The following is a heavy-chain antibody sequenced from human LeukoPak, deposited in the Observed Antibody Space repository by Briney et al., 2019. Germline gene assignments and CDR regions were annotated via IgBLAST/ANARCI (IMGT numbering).Heavy chain of an antibody. Sequence: SETLSLTCAVSGYSISSGYYWGWIRQPPGNGLEWSGSIYHSGSTYYNPSLKSRVTISVDTSKNQFSLKLSSVTAADTAVYYCARHYCRSTSSYFGSPNAFQIWGQGTLVTVSS. V-gene: IGHV4-38-2*01. CDR3: ARHYCRSTSSYFGSPNAFQI. CDR2: IYHSGST. CDR1: GYSISSGYY. J-gene: IGHJ3*02. D-gene: IGHD2-2*01.